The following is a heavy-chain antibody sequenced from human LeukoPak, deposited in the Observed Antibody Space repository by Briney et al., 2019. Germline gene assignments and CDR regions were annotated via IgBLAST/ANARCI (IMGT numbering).Heavy chain of an antibody. CDR2: IYNTEST. CDR1: GGSXXXGGHY. V-gene: IGHV4-30-4*07. J-gene: IGHJ4*02. D-gene: IGHD5-12*01. Sequence: SGGSXXXGGHYWRWIRQPPGKGLEWIGYIYNTESTYYNSSSKSRITISVKRTKNQFSLKLRSVAAAATALYXXXXXXXGXAYWGQGTLVTVSS. CDR3: XXXXXGXAY.